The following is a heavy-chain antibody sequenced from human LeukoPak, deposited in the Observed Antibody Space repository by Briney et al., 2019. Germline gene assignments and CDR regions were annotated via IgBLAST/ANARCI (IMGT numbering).Heavy chain of an antibody. D-gene: IGHD2-15*01. CDR2: IYTSWST. J-gene: IGHJ4*02. Sequence: SETLSLTCTVSGGSISRYYWSWIRQPAGKGLEWIGRIYTSWSTNYNPSLKSRVSMSVDTSKNQFSLKLSSVAAADTAVYYCARGSYCSGGSCYPYYFDYWGQGTLVTVSS. CDR1: GGSISRYY. V-gene: IGHV4-4*07. CDR3: ARGSYCSGGSCYPYYFDY.